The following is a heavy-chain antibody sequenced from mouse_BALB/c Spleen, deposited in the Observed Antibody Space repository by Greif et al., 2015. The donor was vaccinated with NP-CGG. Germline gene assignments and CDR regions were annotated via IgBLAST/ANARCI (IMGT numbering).Heavy chain of an antibody. V-gene: IGHV1-9*01. J-gene: IGHJ4*01. CDR3: ARKFLWLSMDY. Sequence: VMLVESGAELMKPGASVKISCKATGYTFSSYWIEWVKQRPGHGLEWIGEILPGSGSTNYNEKFKGKATFTADTSSNTAYMQLSSLTSEDSAVYYCARKFLWLSMDYWGQGTSVTVSS. CDR1: GYTFSSYW. CDR2: ILPGSGST. D-gene: IGHD3-3*01.